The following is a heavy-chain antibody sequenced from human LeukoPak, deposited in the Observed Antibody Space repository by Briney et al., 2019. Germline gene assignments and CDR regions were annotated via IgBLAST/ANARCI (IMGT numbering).Heavy chain of an antibody. CDR3: AGDHRLIAAHLVALGY. CDR1: GYTFTSYY. V-gene: IGHV1-46*01. D-gene: IGHD6-6*01. J-gene: IGHJ4*02. CDR2: INPSGGST. Sequence: ASVKVSCKASGYTFTSYYMHWVRQAPGQGLEWMGIINPSGGSTSYAQKFQGRVTMTRDTSTSTVYMELSSLRSEDTAVYYCAGDHRLIAAHLVALGYWGQGTLVTVSS.